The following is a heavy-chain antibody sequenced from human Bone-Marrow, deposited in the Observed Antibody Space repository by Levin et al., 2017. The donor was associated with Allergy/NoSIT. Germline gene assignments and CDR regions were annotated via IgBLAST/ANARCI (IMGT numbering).Heavy chain of an antibody. CDR3: ARLDARCGGDCFLFDY. V-gene: IGHV3-7*01. CDR1: GFIFSSSW. J-gene: IGHJ4*02. D-gene: IGHD2-21*02. CDR2: IKQDGSEK. Sequence: LSLTCAASGFIFSSSWMTWVRQAPGKGLEWVANIKQDGSEKYYVDSVKGRFTISRDNAKNSLYLQMNSLRVEDTAMYFCARLDARCGGDCFLFDYWGQGTLVTVSS.